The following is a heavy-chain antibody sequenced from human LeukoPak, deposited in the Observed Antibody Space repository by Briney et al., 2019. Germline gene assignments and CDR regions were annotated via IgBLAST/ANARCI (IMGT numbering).Heavy chain of an antibody. J-gene: IGHJ6*02. CDR3: ARVKAVAGRVDYYYYVMDV. Sequence: GGSLRLSCAASGFTFSSYAMHWVRQAPGKGLEWVAVISYDGSNQYYADSVEGRFTISRDNSKNTLYLQMNSLRPEDTAVYYCARVKAVAGRVDYYYYVMDVWGQGTTVTVS. CDR2: ISYDGSNQ. CDR1: GFTFSSYA. D-gene: IGHD6-19*01. V-gene: IGHV3-30-3*01.